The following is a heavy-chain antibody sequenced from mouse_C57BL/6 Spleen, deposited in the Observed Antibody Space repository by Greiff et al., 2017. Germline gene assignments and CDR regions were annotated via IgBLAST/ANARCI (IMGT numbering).Heavy chain of an antibody. CDR3: ASSAYGNYLYYFDY. D-gene: IGHD2-1*01. CDR2: INPSSGYT. CDR1: GYTFTSYW. Sequence: VQRVESGAELAKPGASVKLSCKASGYTFTSYWMHWVKQRPGQGLEWIGYINPSSGYTKYNQKFKDKATLTADKSSSTAYMELGSLTYEDSAVYYCASSAYGNYLYYFDYWGQGTTLTVAA. V-gene: IGHV1-7*01. J-gene: IGHJ2*01.